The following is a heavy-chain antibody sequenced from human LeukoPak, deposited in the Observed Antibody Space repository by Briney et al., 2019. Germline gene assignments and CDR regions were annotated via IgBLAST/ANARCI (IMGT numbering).Heavy chain of an antibody. CDR3: AKVLTTVTTNYYYYYMDV. V-gene: IGHV3-30*02. Sequence: GGSLRLSCAASGFTFSSYGMHWVRQAPGKGLEWVAFIRYDGSNKYYADSVKGRFTISRDNSKNTLYLQMNSLRAEDTAVYYCAKVLTTVTTNYYYYYMDVWGKGTTVTVSS. J-gene: IGHJ6*03. D-gene: IGHD4-17*01. CDR1: GFTFSSYG. CDR2: IRYDGSNK.